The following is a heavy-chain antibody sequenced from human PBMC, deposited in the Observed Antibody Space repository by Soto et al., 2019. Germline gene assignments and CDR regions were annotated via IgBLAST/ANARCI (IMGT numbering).Heavy chain of an antibody. Sequence: GGSLRLSCAASGFTFSSYSMTWVRQAPGKGLEWVSYISSSSSTIYYADPVKGRFTISRDNAKNSLYLQMNSLRDEDTAVYYCARLTGYLPPVYYYGMDVWGQGTTVTVPS. D-gene: IGHD3-9*01. CDR2: ISSSSSTI. CDR1: GFTFSSYS. J-gene: IGHJ6*02. CDR3: ARLTGYLPPVYYYGMDV. V-gene: IGHV3-48*02.